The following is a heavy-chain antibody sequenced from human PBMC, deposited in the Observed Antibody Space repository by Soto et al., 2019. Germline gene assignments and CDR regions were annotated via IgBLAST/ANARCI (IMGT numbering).Heavy chain of an antibody. CDR1: GGTFNNYA. J-gene: IGHJ6*02. Sequence: QVLLVQSGPEVKKPGSSVKVSCKASGGTFNNYAINWVRQAPGKGLGWMGGIIPTFGTGNPAQKFQGRVTITAHESTTTAYMELNRLRYEDTAIYYCASLDGTLVRGGRSSPYEMDVWGQGTTVIVSS. CDR3: ASLDGTLVRGGRSSPYEMDV. D-gene: IGHD3-10*01. CDR2: IIPTFGTG. V-gene: IGHV1-69*01.